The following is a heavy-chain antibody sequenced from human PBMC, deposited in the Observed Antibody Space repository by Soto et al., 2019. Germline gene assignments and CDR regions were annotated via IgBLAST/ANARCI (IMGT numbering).Heavy chain of an antibody. CDR1: GYSFTSYW. CDR3: ARARGYCSSTSCFNSWDLDY. V-gene: IGHV5-10-1*01. J-gene: IGHJ4*02. CDR2: IDPSDSYT. Sequence: GESLKISCKGSGYSFTSYWISWVRQMPGKGLEWMGRIDPSDSYTNYSPSFQGHVTISADKSISTAYLQWSSRKASDTAMYYCARARGYCSSTSCFNSWDLDYWGQGTMVTVSS. D-gene: IGHD2-2*01.